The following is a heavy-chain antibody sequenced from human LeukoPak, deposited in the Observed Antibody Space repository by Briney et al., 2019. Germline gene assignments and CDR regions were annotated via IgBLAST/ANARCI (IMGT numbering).Heavy chain of an antibody. CDR2: INPSGGST. CDR3: TRGGPVAGTHKYFQH. J-gene: IGHJ1*01. V-gene: IGHV1-46*01. D-gene: IGHD6-19*01. Sequence: EASVKVSCKASGYTFTSYYMHWVRQAPGQGLEWMGIINPSGGSTSYAQKFQGRVTMTRDTSTSTVYMELSSLRSEDTAVYYCTRGGPVAGTHKYFQHWGQGTLVTVSS. CDR1: GYTFTSYY.